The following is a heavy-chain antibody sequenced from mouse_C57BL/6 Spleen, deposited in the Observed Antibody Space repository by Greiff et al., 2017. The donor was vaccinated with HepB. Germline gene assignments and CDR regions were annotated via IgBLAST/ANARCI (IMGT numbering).Heavy chain of an antibody. CDR3: ARRITTVVAHFDY. J-gene: IGHJ2*01. CDR1: GFNIKNTY. CDR2: IDPANGNT. D-gene: IGHD1-1*01. Sequence: EVKVEESVAELVRPGASVKLSCTASGFNIKNTYMHWVKQRPEQGLEWIGRIDPANGNTKYAPKFQGKATITADTSSNTAYLQLSSLTSEDTAIYYCARRITTVVAHFDYWGQGTTLTVSS. V-gene: IGHV14-3*01.